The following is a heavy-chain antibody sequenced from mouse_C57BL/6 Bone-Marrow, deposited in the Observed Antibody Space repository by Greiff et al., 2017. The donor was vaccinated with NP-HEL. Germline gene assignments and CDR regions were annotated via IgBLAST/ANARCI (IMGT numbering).Heavy chain of an antibody. D-gene: IGHD1-1*01. CDR1: GYTFTSYG. V-gene: IGHV1-81*01. CDR3: ARSGTYGSSLYWYFDV. CDR2: IYPRSGNT. J-gene: IGHJ1*03. Sequence: SGAELARPGASVKLSCKASGYTFTSYGISWVKQRTGQGLEWIGEIYPRSGNTYYNEKFKGKATLTADKSSSTAYMELRSLTSEDSAVYFCARSGTYGSSLYWYFDVWGTGTTVTVSS.